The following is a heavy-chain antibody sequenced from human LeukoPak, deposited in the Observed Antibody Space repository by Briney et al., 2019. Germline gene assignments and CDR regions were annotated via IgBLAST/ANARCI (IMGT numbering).Heavy chain of an antibody. CDR1: GFTFSSYA. Sequence: GGSLRLSCAASGFTFSSYAMSWVRQAPGKGLEWVSAISGSGGSTYYADSVKGRFTIPRDNSKNTLYLQMNSLRAEDTAVYYCAKDSSVPGGAGDYWGQGTLVTVSS. V-gene: IGHV3-23*01. CDR2: ISGSGGST. J-gene: IGHJ4*02. CDR3: AKDSSVPGGAGDY. D-gene: IGHD6-19*01.